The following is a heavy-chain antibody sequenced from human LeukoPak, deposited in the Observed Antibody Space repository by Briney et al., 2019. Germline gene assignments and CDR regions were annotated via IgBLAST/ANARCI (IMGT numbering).Heavy chain of an antibody. CDR3: ARSRGIVVGITGFDY. Sequence: GGSLRLSCAASGFTFSSYEMNWVRQAPGKGLEWVSYISSSGSTIYYADSVKGRFTISRDNAKNSLYLQMNSLRAEDTAVYYCARSRGIVVGITGFDYWGQGTLVTVSS. J-gene: IGHJ4*02. CDR1: GFTFSSYE. V-gene: IGHV3-48*03. D-gene: IGHD3-22*01. CDR2: ISSSGSTI.